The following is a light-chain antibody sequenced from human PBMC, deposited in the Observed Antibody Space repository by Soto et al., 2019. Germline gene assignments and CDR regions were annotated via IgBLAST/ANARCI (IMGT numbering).Light chain of an antibody. CDR1: SASRNIK. Sequence: QPVLTQPPSASASLEAPVPPPAPRRSASRNIKWDWYRKRPGKGPRFVMRVGTGGIVGSKGDGIPDRFSVLGSGLNRYLTIKNIQEEDESDYHCGADHGSGSNFVYVFGTGTKLTVL. CDR2: VGTGGIVG. J-gene: IGLJ1*01. V-gene: IGLV9-49*01. CDR3: GADHGSGSNFVYV.